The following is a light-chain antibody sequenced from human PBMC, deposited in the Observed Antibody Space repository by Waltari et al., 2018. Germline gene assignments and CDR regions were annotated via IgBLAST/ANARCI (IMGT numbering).Light chain of an antibody. CDR1: QSVLYSSNNMDY. CDR3: QQYYSIPHT. J-gene: IGKJ2*01. Sequence: DIVMTQSPDSLPVSLGERATINCKSSQSVLYSSNNMDYLAWYQQKPGQPPKLLIYWASTRESGVPDRFSGSGSGTDFTLTISSLQAEYVAVYFCQQYYSIPHTFGQGTKLEIK. V-gene: IGKV4-1*01. CDR2: WAS.